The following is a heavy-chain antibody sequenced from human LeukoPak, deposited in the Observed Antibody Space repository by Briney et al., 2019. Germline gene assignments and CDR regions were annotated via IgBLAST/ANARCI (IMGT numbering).Heavy chain of an antibody. J-gene: IGHJ4*02. CDR3: ARTYSGTYYDC. V-gene: IGHV4-59*01. CDR1: GGSISNYY. CDR2: ISYSGST. Sequence: SETLSRTCTVSGGSISNYYWNWIRQPPGKGLEWIGYISYSGSTKYNPSLKSRVTISVDTSKNQFSLQLNSVTAADTAVYYCARTYSGTYYDCWGQGTLVTVSS. D-gene: IGHD1-26*01.